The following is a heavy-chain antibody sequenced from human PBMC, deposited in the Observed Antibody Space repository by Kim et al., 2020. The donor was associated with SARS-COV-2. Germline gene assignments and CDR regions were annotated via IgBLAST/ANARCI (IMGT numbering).Heavy chain of an antibody. CDR1: GFTFSSYA. CDR2: ISGSGGST. CDR3: ANATDPGDLTGYSY. D-gene: IGHD3-9*01. V-gene: IGHV3-23*01. J-gene: IGHJ4*02. Sequence: GGSLRLSCAASGFTFSSYAMSWVRQAPGKGLEWVSAISGSGGSTYYADSVKGRFTISRDNSKNTLYLQMNSLRAEDTAVYYCANATDPGDLTGYSYWGQGTLVTVSS.